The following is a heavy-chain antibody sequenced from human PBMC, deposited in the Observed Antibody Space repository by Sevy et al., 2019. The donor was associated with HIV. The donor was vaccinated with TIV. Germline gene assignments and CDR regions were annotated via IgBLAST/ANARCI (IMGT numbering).Heavy chain of an antibody. V-gene: IGHV4-4*02. CDR1: GGSISSSNW. Sequence: SETLSLTCAVSGGSISSSNWWSWVRQPPGKGLEWIGEIYHSGSTNYNPSLKSRVTISVDKSKNQFSLKLSSVTAADTAVYYCARRRNSGYDLWVFGYWGQGTLVTVSS. CDR2: IYHSGST. J-gene: IGHJ4*02. D-gene: IGHD5-12*01. CDR3: ARRRNSGYDLWVFGY.